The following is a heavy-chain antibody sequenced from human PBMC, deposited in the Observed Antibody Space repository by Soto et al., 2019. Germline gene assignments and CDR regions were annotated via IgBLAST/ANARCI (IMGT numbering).Heavy chain of an antibody. CDR2: IKSKTDGGTT. J-gene: IGHJ4*02. D-gene: IGHD3-22*01. Sequence: GGSLRLSCAASGFTFSNAWMSWVRQAPGKGLEWVGRIKSKTDGGTTDYAAPVKGRFTISRDDSKNTLYLQMNSLKTEDTAVYYCTTDGWSIVVVITPHPVGWGQGTLVTVSS. V-gene: IGHV3-15*01. CDR1: GFTFSNAW. CDR3: TTDGWSIVVVITPHPVG.